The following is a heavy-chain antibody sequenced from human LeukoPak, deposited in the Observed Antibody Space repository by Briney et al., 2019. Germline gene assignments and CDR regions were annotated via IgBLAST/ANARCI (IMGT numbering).Heavy chain of an antibody. D-gene: IGHD3-10*01. CDR2: FDPEDGET. V-gene: IGHV1-24*01. CDR1: GYTLTELS. Sequence: ASVKVSCKASGYTLTELSMHWVRQAPGKGLEWMGGFDPEDGETIYAQKFQGRVTMTEDTSTDTAYMELSSLRSEDTAVYYCATATMVRGVLFGYFDYWGQGTLVTVSS. CDR3: ATATMVRGVLFGYFDY. J-gene: IGHJ4*02.